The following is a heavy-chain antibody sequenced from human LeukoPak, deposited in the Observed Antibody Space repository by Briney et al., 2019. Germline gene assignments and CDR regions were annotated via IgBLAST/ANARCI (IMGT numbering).Heavy chain of an antibody. V-gene: IGHV1-2*02. Sequence: ASVKVSCKASGYTFTGYYMHWVRQAPGQGLEWMGWINPNSGGTNYAQKFQGRVTMTRDTSISTAYMELSRLRSDDTAVYYCAKQTAYYDILTGYSNWFDPWGQGTLVTVSS. J-gene: IGHJ5*02. CDR3: AKQTAYYDILTGYSNWFDP. CDR1: GYTFTGYY. CDR2: INPNSGGT. D-gene: IGHD3-9*01.